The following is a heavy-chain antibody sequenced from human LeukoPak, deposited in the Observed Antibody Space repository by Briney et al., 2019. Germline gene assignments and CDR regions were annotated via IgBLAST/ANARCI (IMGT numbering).Heavy chain of an antibody. J-gene: IGHJ4*02. D-gene: IGHD6-13*01. V-gene: IGHV4-39*07. CDR3: ARWAYSSSWYEGY. CDR1: GGSISSSSYY. Sequence: PSETLSLTCTVSGGSISSSSYYWGWIRQPPGKGLEWIGSIYYSGSTYYNPSLKSRVTVSVDRSKNQFSLKLSSVTAADTAVYYCARWAYSSSWYEGYWGQGTLVTVSS. CDR2: IYYSGST.